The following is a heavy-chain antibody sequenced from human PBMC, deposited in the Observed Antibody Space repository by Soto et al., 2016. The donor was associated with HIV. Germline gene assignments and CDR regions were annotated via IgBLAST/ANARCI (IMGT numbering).Heavy chain of an antibody. D-gene: IGHD3-16*01. V-gene: IGHV1-18*01. CDR2: ISTYNGNT. Sequence: QVQLVQSGGEVKKPGASVKVSCKTSGYTFTRFGVTWVRQAPGQGLEWMGWISTYNGNTNYAHKVQGRVTTTTDTATSTAYMELRSLRSDDTAVYYCARARDGGWGEFSDYWGQGTLVTVSS. CDR1: GYTFTRFG. J-gene: IGHJ4*02. CDR3: ARARDGGWGEFSDY.